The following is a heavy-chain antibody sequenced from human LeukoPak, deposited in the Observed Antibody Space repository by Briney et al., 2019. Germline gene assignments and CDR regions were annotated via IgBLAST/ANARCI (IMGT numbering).Heavy chain of an antibody. D-gene: IGHD2-21*02. J-gene: IGHJ4*02. CDR1: GGSFSGYY. Sequence: SETLSLTCAVYGGSFSGYYWSWLRQPPGKGLEWLGEINNSGSTNYNPSLKSRVTISVDTSKNQFSLKLSSVTAADTAVYYCARQVAYCGGDCYPTTFDYWGQGTLVTVSS. CDR3: ARQVAYCGGDCYPTTFDY. V-gene: IGHV4-34*01. CDR2: INNSGST.